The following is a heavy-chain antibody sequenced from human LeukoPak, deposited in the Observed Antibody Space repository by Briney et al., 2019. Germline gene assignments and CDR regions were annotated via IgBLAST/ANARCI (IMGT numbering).Heavy chain of an antibody. CDR1: RFTFSTSW. J-gene: IGHJ3*02. D-gene: IGHD2-2*01. V-gene: IGHV3-7*01. CDR3: ARADAAGAFDI. Sequence: GGSLRLSCAASRFTFSTSWMTWVRQAPGKELEWVANINQDGSEKYYVDSVKGRFTISRDNAKNSLYLQMNTLRGEDTAIYYCARADAAGAFDIWGQGTMVTVSS. CDR2: INQDGSEK.